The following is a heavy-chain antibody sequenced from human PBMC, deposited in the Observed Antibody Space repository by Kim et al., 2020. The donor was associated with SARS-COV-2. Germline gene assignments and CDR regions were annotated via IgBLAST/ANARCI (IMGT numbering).Heavy chain of an antibody. J-gene: IGHJ4*02. Sequence: ASVKVSCKASGYIFTSYSIHWVRQAPGQRLEGKGWINDGNGKTKYSQNFQGRVTRRRDTGETTKERDLGRVRPEETAREDCARGDDWKEPGRGDYWGEGT. V-gene: IGHV1-3*01. CDR2: INDGNGKT. CDR3: ARGDDWKEPGRGDY. CDR1: GYIFTSYS. D-gene: IGHD1-1*01.